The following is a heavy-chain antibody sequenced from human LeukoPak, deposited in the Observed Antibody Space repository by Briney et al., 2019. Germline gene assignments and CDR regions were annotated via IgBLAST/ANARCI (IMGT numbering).Heavy chain of an antibody. J-gene: IGHJ6*03. Sequence: PSETLSRTCAVYAASFSDYYWSWIRQPPGKGLEWIGEINHSGLTNYNPSLKSRVSISVDTSKNQFSLKLSSVTAADTAVYYCARRLQSASQNMDVWGKGTTVTVSS. D-gene: IGHD5-24*01. CDR1: AASFSDYY. CDR2: INHSGLT. V-gene: IGHV4-34*01. CDR3: ARRLQSASQNMDV.